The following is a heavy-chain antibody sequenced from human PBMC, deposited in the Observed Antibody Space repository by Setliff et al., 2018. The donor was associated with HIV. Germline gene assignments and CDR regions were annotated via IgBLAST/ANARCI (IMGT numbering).Heavy chain of an antibody. D-gene: IGHD1-1*01. J-gene: IGHJ4*02. CDR1: GDSFSTSSYF. CDR2: IYYTGFT. V-gene: IGHV4-39*02. CDR3: AREGMGDPSLATTRLDY. Sequence: PSETLSLTCSVSGDSFSTSSYFWGWVRQSPGKGLEWIANIYYTGFTYCNPSLKSRVTIYTAKSKSKFALSLTSVTASDTAVYYCAREGMGDPSLATTRLDYWGQGKLVTVSS.